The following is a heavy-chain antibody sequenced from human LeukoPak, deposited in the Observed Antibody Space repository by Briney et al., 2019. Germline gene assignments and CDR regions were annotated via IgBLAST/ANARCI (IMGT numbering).Heavy chain of an antibody. Sequence: GRSLRLSCAASGFTFSTYAMHWVRQAPGKGLEWVSSISSSSSYIYYADSVKGRFTISRDSAKNSLYLQMNSLRAEDTAVYYCARDFNWNYGGYGMDVWGQGTTVTVSS. CDR1: GFTFSTYA. J-gene: IGHJ6*02. CDR2: ISSSSSYI. V-gene: IGHV3-21*01. D-gene: IGHD1-7*01. CDR3: ARDFNWNYGGYGMDV.